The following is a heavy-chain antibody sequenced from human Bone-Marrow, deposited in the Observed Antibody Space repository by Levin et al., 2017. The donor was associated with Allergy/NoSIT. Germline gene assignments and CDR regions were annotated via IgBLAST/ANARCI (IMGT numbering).Heavy chain of an antibody. Sequence: SETLSLTCTVSGGSISSGGYYWSWIRQHPGKGLEWIGYIYYSGSTYYNPSLKSRVTISVDTSKNQFSLKLSSVTAADTAVYYCAREITSSTSCYFDYWGQGTLVTVSS. CDR1: GGSISSGGYY. V-gene: IGHV4-31*03. D-gene: IGHD2-2*01. CDR2: IYYSGST. J-gene: IGHJ4*02. CDR3: AREITSSTSCYFDY.